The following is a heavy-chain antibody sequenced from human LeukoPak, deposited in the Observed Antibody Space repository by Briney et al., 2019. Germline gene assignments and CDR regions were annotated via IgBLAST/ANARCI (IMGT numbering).Heavy chain of an antibody. Sequence: SETLSLTCTVSGGSISSYYWSWVRQPPGKGLEWIGYIYNSGSTNYNPSLKSRVTISVDTSKNQFSLKLSSVTAADTAVYYCATPKQSSGSYRFDYWGQGTLVTVSS. CDR2: IYNSGST. CDR1: GGSISSYY. J-gene: IGHJ4*02. D-gene: IGHD3-10*01. V-gene: IGHV4-59*12. CDR3: ATPKQSSGSYRFDY.